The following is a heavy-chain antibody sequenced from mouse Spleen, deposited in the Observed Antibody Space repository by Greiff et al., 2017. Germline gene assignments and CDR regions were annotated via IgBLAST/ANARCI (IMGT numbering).Heavy chain of an antibody. D-gene: IGHD2-4*01. CDR1: GFNIKDTY. V-gene: IGHV14-3*02. J-gene: IGHJ2*01. Sequence: VQLQQSGAELVKPGASVKLSCTASGFNIKDTYMHWVKQRPEQGLEWIGRIDPANGNTKYDPKFQGKATITADTSSNTAYLQLSSLTSEDTAVYYCASPYDYGYFDYWGQGTTLTVSS. CDR3: ASPYDYGYFDY. CDR2: IDPANGNT.